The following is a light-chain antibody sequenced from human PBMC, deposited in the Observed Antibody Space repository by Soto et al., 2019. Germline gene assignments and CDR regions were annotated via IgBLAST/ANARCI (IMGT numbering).Light chain of an antibody. CDR3: AAWDDTLSGLV. Sequence: QSVLTQPPSASGTPGQTVTISCSGRRSNIGSNYVYWYQQLPGTAPRLLMYRADQRPSGVPDRFSGSKSGTSASLAISGLRSEDEADYYCAAWDDTLSGLVFGGGTQLTVL. CDR2: RAD. V-gene: IGLV1-47*01. CDR1: RSNIGSNY. J-gene: IGLJ2*01.